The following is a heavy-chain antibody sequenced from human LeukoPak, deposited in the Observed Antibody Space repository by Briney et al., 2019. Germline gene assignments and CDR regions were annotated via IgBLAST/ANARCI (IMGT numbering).Heavy chain of an antibody. CDR2: LYSGGTT. V-gene: IGHV3-53*01. CDR1: GIAVSDNY. Sequence: PGGSLRLSCVASGIAVSDNYMSWVRQAPGKRPEWVSVLYSGGTTHYADSMKGRFTVSRDNSKNTLFLQMNSLGVEDTAVYYCARMFGGNGPDYWGQGTLVIVSS. D-gene: IGHD4-23*01. J-gene: IGHJ4*02. CDR3: ARMFGGNGPDY.